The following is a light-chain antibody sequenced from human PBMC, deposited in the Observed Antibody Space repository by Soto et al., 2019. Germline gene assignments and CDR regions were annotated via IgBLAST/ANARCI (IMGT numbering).Light chain of an antibody. CDR3: QQYGSSPYT. CDR2: GAS. Sequence: EIVLTQSPGTLSLTPGERATLSCRASQSVRSSYLAWYQQKPGQAPRLLIYGASSRATGSPDRFSGSGSGTHVTLTISRLEPEDFAVYYCQQYGSSPYTFGQGTKLEIK. J-gene: IGKJ2*01. V-gene: IGKV3-20*01. CDR1: QSVRSSY.